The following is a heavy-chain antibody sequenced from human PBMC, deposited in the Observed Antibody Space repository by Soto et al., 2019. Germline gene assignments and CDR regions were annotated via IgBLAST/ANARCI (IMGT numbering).Heavy chain of an antibody. CDR1: GGSISSNIYS. J-gene: IGHJ4*02. Sequence: PSETLSLTCTVSGGSISSNIYSWGWIRQPPGKGLEWIGNIHYSGSTYYDSSLQSRVTISIDTSKNQFSLKLSSVTATDTAVYYCASQHYYDSSGYYVVYWGQGTLVTVS. D-gene: IGHD3-22*01. V-gene: IGHV4-39*01. CDR3: ASQHYYDSSGYYVVY. CDR2: IHYSGST.